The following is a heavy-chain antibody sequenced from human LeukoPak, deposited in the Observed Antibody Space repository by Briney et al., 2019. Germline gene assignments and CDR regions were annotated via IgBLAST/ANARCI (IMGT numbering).Heavy chain of an antibody. CDR2: IYHSGST. CDR1: GGSVSSYY. D-gene: IGHD3-3*01. V-gene: IGHV4-59*02. Sequence: SETLSLTCTASGGSVSSYYWSWIRQPPGKGLEWIGYIYHSGSTNHSPSLKSRVTTSVGTSKNQFSLELSSVTAADTAVYFCASLGGYYDFWSGYRDYWGQGILVTVSS. J-gene: IGHJ4*02. CDR3: ASLGGYYDFWSGYRDY.